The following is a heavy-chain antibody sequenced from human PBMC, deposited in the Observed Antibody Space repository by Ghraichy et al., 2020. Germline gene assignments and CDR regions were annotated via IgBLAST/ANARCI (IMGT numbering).Heavy chain of an antibody. J-gene: IGHJ2*01. D-gene: IGHD3-16*01. CDR3: ARDLGTSGDFVRKGYFDV. CDR2: IWYDGSKK. Sequence: GGSLRLSCAASGFLFRSRGMHWVRQAPGKGLEWVAVIWYDGSKKYYADSVKGRFTISRDNSRNTLELQMNNLRAEDTAMYYCARDLGTSGDFVRKGYFDVWGRGILVTVSS. V-gene: IGHV3-33*01. CDR1: GFLFRSRG.